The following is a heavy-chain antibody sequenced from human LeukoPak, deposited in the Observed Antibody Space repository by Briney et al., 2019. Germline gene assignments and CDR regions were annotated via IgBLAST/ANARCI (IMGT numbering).Heavy chain of an antibody. J-gene: IGHJ1*01. D-gene: IGHD2-2*01. CDR2: ITYDGRTT. CDR3: AKDLLCEFITSWDPAENLQH. Sequence: PGGSLRLSCAASGFSFSSFTMSWVRQVPGKGLEWVSTITYDGRTTNYADSVKGRFSISRDDSRNSLYLQMNGLRAEDTAIYYCAKDLLCEFITSWDPAENLQHCGQGVLVTVSS. CDR1: GFSFSSFT. V-gene: IGHV3-23*01.